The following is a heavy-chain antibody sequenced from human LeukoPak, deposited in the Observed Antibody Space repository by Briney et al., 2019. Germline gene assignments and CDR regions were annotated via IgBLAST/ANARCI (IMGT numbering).Heavy chain of an antibody. CDR3: ARQYCSGGSCFPPDY. CDR2: IYYSGST. Sequence: PSETLSLTCTVSGGSISGYYWSWIRQPPGKGLEWIGYIYYSGSTNYNPSLKSRVTISVDTSKNQFSLKLSSVTAADTAVYYCARQYCSGGSCFPPDYWGQGTLVTVSS. CDR1: GGSISGYY. D-gene: IGHD2-15*01. V-gene: IGHV4-59*08. J-gene: IGHJ4*02.